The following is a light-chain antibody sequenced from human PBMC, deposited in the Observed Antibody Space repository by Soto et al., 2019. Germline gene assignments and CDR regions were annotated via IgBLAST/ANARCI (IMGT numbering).Light chain of an antibody. V-gene: IGKV1-39*01. J-gene: IGKJ1*01. CDR3: QQSYSTWT. CDR1: QSISNY. CDR2: AAS. Sequence: DIQMTHSPSSLSASVGDRVTITCRASQSISNYLNWYQQKPGKAPKVLIYAASTLQSGVPSRFSGSGSGTTFTLTITSLQPEDFATYYCQQSYSTWTFGQGTKVDIK.